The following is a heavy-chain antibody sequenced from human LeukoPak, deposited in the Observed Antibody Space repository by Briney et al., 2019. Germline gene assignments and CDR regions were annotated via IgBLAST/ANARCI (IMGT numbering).Heavy chain of an antibody. CDR2: INPKSGGT. Sequence: ASVKVSCKASGYTFSGYYMHWVRQPPGQGLEWMGWINPKSGGTNEAQKFHDRVTMTRDTSIRTAYMEVSRLRSDDTAVYYCARSPDILTGENFDYWGQGTLVTVSS. CDR3: ARSPDILTGENFDY. V-gene: IGHV1-2*02. CDR1: GYTFSGYY. D-gene: IGHD3-9*01. J-gene: IGHJ4*02.